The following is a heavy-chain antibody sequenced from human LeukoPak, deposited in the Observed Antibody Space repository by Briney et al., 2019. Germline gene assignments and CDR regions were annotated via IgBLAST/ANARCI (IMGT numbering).Heavy chain of an antibody. Sequence: AGSLRLSCAASGFTVSSSYMGWVRQAPGEGLERVSSIHSGGSTYYADSVKGRFTISRDNSKNTVDLQMNSLRAEDTAVYYCARVRLDRSERYLDAFEKWGQGTMVTVSS. CDR3: ARVRLDRSERYLDAFEK. V-gene: IGHV3-53*01. CDR1: GFTVSSSY. CDR2: IHSGGST. J-gene: IGHJ3*02. D-gene: IGHD3-3*01.